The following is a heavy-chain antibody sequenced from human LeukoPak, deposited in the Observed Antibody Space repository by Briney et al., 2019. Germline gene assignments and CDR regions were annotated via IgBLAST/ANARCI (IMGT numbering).Heavy chain of an antibody. V-gene: IGHV3-23*01. CDR3: ARGGGYSSSWSVEYFQH. CDR2: VSGSGGST. Sequence: GGSLRLSCAASGFTFSSYGMSWVRQAPGRGLEWVSAVSGSGGSTYYADSVKGRFTISRDNSKNTLYLQMNSLRAEDTAVYYCARGGGYSSSWSVEYFQHWGQGTLVTVSS. J-gene: IGHJ1*01. D-gene: IGHD6-13*01. CDR1: GFTFSSYG.